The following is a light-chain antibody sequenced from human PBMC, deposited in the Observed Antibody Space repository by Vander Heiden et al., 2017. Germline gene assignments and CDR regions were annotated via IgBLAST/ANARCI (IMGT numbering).Light chain of an antibody. Sequence: SSVITQTPPVWMAPGQTARITGGGNSIDDKRAHWYQQKPGQAPALVVYDDTDRPSGTADRVSGSNSGNTATLTITRVEAGDEADFYCQVWDSNSDHLVVFGGGTKLTVL. V-gene: IGLV3-21*02. J-gene: IGLJ2*01. CDR2: DDT. CDR1: SIDDKR. CDR3: QVWDSNSDHLVV.